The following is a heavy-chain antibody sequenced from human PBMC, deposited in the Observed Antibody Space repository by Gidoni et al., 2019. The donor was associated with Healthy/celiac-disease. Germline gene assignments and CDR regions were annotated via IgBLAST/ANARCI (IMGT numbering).Heavy chain of an antibody. Sequence: EVQLLESGGGLVQPGGSLRLSCAASGFTFSSYAMSWVRQAPGKGLEWVSAISGSGGSTYYADSVKGRFTSSRDNSKNTLYLQMNSLRAEDTAVYYCAGNDILTGYYSLERLDWGQGTLVTVSS. CDR3: AGNDILTGYYSLERLD. V-gene: IGHV3-23*01. D-gene: IGHD3-9*01. CDR2: ISGSGGST. J-gene: IGHJ4*02. CDR1: GFTFSSYA.